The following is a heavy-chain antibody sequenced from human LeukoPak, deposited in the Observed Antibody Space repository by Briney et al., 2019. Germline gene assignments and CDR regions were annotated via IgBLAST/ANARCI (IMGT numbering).Heavy chain of an antibody. Sequence: ASVKVSCKASGYTFTSYYMHWVRQAPGQGLEWMGIINPSGGSTSYAQKFQGRVTMTRDTSTSTVYMELSSLRAEDTAVYYCAKPRRQWLYEDAFDIWGQGTMVTVSS. V-gene: IGHV1-46*01. J-gene: IGHJ3*02. CDR2: INPSGGST. CDR1: GYTFTSYY. D-gene: IGHD3-22*01. CDR3: AKPRRQWLYEDAFDI.